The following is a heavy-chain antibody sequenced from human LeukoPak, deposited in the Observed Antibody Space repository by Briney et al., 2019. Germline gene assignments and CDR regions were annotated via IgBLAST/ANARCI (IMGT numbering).Heavy chain of an antibody. D-gene: IGHD6-13*01. J-gene: IGHJ4*02. CDR1: GGSISTYY. CDR2: IYNSGST. Sequence: SETLSLTCTVSGGSISTYYWSWIRQPPGKGLEWIGYIYNSGSTNYNPSPKGRVTISVDTSKNQFSLKLSSVTAADTAVYYCARENSNSWYLDYWGQGTLVTVSA. CDR3: ARENSNSWYLDY. V-gene: IGHV4-59*01.